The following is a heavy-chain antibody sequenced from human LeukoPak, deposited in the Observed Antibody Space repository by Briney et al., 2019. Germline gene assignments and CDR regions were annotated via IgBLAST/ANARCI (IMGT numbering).Heavy chain of an antibody. V-gene: IGHV5-51*01. CDR3: ARQSRDGSKTRGYYFDY. CDR2: IYPADSDT. CDR1: GYIFTHYW. D-gene: IGHD3-10*01. J-gene: IGHJ4*02. Sequence: ESLKISCQVSGYIFTHYWIGWVRQMPGNGLESMGIIYPADSDTTYSPSFQGQVTISVDKSISTVYLQWSSLKASDTAMYYCARQSRDGSKTRGYYFDYWGQGTLVTVSS.